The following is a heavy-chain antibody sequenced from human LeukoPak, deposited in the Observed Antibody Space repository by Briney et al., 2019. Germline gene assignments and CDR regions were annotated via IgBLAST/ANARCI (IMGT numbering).Heavy chain of an antibody. CDR2: IKEDGSQK. V-gene: IGHV3-7*01. CDR1: GCTFRSYW. Sequence: PGGSLRLSCAASGCTFRSYWMSWVRQAPGKGLEWVAKIKEDGSQKYYVDSVKGRFTISKDNAKNSLYLQMNSLRAEDTAVYYCAKDEVGGHFEYWGQGTLVTVSS. CDR3: AKDEVGGHFEY. D-gene: IGHD1-26*01. J-gene: IGHJ4*02.